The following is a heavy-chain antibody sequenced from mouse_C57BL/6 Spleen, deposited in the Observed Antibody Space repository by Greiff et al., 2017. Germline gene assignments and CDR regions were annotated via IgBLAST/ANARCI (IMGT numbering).Heavy chain of an antibody. CDR2: ISYSGST. V-gene: IGHV3-1*01. J-gene: IGHJ3*01. CDR1: GYSITSGYD. D-gene: IGHD2-3*01. Sequence: EVKLMESGPGMVKPSQSLSLTCTVTGYSITSGYDWHWIRHFPGNKLEWMGYISYSGSTNYNPSLKSRISITHDTSKNHFFLKLNSVTTEDTATYYCARDDDGYYFAYWGQGTLVTVSA. CDR3: ARDDDGYYFAY.